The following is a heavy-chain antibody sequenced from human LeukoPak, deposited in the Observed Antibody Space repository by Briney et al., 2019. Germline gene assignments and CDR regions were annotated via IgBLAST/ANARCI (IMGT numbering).Heavy chain of an antibody. CDR3: AKLESWYYFDY. CDR2: TNRDDSDT. Sequence: GGSLRLSCAASGFTFSGYWMHWVRQAPGKGLEWVSRTNRDDSDTSYADSVKGRFTISRDKAKSTLYLQMNSLRVEDTAVYYCAKLESWYYFDYWGLGTLVTVSS. J-gene: IGHJ4*02. CDR1: GFTFSGYW. V-gene: IGHV3-74*01. D-gene: IGHD2-15*01.